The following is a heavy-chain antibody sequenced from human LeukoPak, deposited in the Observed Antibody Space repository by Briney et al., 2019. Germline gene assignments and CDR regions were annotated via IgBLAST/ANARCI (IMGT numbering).Heavy chain of an antibody. CDR2: MFHTGSS. Sequence: SETLSLTCSVSGYSINGGYYWGWIRQSPGEGLEWIGVMFHTGSSFYNPSLKSRVTLSVDTSRNQFSLRLSSVAAADTAVYYCARMGVSYYYDSSTYFPVAFDVWGQGTMVTVSS. CDR1: GYSINGGYY. V-gene: IGHV4-38-2*02. CDR3: ARMGVSYYYDSSTYFPVAFDV. J-gene: IGHJ3*01. D-gene: IGHD3-22*01.